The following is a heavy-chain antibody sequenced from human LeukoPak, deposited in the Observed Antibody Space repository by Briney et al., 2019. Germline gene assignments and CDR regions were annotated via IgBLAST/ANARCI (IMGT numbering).Heavy chain of an antibody. CDR1: GYTFTSYD. CDR3: ARPHYDSSGYYSHLHDAFDI. J-gene: IGHJ3*02. D-gene: IGHD3-22*01. CDR2: MNPNSGNT. V-gene: IGHV1-8*01. Sequence: ASVKVSCKASGYTFTSYDINWVRQATGQGLEWMGWMNPNSGNTGYAQKFQGRVTMTRNTSISTAYMELSSQRSEDTAVYYCARPHYDSSGYYSHLHDAFDIWGQGTMVTVSS.